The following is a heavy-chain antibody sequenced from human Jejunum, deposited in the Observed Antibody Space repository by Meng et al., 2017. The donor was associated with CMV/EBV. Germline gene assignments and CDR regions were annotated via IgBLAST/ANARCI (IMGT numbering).Heavy chain of an antibody. CDR3: VKSRATLGAFDL. CDR1: GVAFSNNY. Sequence: SGVAFSNNYLHWVRQAPGKGPESLSLSPYYGDDAYYAASVRGRFTISKDNSGNVVTLQMNNLRSEDTAVYYCVKSRATLGAFDLWGRGTQVTVSS. CDR2: SPYYGDDA. V-gene: IGHV3-30*18. J-gene: IGHJ3*01.